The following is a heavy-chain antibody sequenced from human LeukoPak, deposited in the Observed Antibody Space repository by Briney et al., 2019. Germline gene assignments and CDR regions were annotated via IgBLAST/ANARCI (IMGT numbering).Heavy chain of an antibody. V-gene: IGHV4-30-4*01. Sequence: SQTLSLTCTVSGGSISSGDYYWSWIRQPPGKGLEWIGYIYYSGSTYYNPSLKSRVTISVDTSKNQLSLKLSSVTAADTAVYYCARGYSYGYPLLGYWGQGTLVTVSS. D-gene: IGHD5-18*01. CDR2: IYYSGST. CDR3: ARGYSYGYPLLGY. CDR1: GGSISSGDYY. J-gene: IGHJ4*02.